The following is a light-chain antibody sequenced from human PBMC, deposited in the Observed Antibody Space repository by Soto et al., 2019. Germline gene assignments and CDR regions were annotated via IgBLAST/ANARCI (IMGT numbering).Light chain of an antibody. Sequence: DIQMTQSPSSLSAFVGDSVTVTCRASQPIGTSLHWYQQRAGTAPKVLISAATKLQSGVPSRFSGRGSGTDFTPTISNLQPEDSDTYFCQQGYNTFWTLGRGTKVDIK. J-gene: IGKJ1*01. CDR1: QPIGTS. V-gene: IGKV1-39*01. CDR3: QQGYNTFWT. CDR2: AAT.